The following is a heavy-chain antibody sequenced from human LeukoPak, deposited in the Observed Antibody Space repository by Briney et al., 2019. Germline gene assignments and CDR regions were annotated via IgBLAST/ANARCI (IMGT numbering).Heavy chain of an antibody. Sequence: SGGSLRLSCAASGFTYSSHSMTWVRQAPGKGLEWVSVVGGGGRTFYADSVKGRFTISRDNSKNTLYLEMDSLRVEDTAVYYCAKEVWGSYDEGLLGHWGQGALVTVSS. CDR3: AKEVWGSYDEGLLGH. CDR2: VGGGGRT. D-gene: IGHD3-16*01. J-gene: IGHJ4*02. CDR1: GFTYSSHS. V-gene: IGHV3-23*01.